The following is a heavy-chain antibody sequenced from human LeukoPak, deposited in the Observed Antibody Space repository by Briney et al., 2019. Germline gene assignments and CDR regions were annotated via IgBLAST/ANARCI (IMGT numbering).Heavy chain of an antibody. V-gene: IGHV3-11*01. Sequence: GGSLRLSCAASGFTFSDYYMTWIRQAPGKGLEWVSYTNSSGYTIYYADSVKGRFTISRDNAKNSLYLQMNSLRTEDTAVYYCARGPPYGSGKFGPFDYWGQGTLVTVSS. CDR1: GFTFSDYY. J-gene: IGHJ4*02. CDR3: ARGPPYGSGKFGPFDY. D-gene: IGHD3-10*01. CDR2: TNSSGYTI.